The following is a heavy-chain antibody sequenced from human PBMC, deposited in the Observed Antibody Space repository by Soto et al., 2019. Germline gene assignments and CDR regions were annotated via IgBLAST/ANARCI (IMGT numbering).Heavy chain of an antibody. J-gene: IGHJ6*02. CDR1: GFTFDDYT. CDR2: ISLDGGST. CDR3: AKDLLTGRTLYYYGMDV. V-gene: IGHV3-43*01. D-gene: IGHD7-27*01. Sequence: GGSLRLSCAASGFTFDDYTMHWVRQAPGKGLEWVSLISLDGGSTYYADSVKGRFTISRDNSKNSLYLQMNSLRTEDTALYYCAKDLLTGRTLYYYGMDVWGQGTTVTVSS.